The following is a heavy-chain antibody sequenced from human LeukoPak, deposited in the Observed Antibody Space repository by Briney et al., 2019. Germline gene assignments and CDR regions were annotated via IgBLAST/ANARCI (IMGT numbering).Heavy chain of an antibody. D-gene: IGHD3-10*01. CDR2: IYPGDSDT. CDR1: GYSFTSYW. V-gene: IGHV5-51*01. J-gene: IGHJ4*02. CDR3: ARHYYGSGSYYTNPFDY. Sequence: GESLKISCKGSGYSFTSYWIGWVRQMPGKGLEWMGIIYPGDSDTRYSPSFQGQVTISADKSISTAYLQWSSLKASDTAMYYCARHYYGSGSYYTNPFDYWGQGTLVTVSS.